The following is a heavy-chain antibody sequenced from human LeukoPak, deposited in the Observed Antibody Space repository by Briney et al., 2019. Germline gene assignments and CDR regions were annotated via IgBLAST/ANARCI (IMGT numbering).Heavy chain of an antibody. CDR3: AKKIALAGANFDY. Sequence: GGSLRLSCAASGFTFSSYAMSWVRQAPGKGLEWVSAISGSGGSTYYADSVKGRFTISRDNSKNTLYLQMNTLRAEDTAVYYCAKKIALAGANFDYWGQGTLVTVSS. CDR1: GFTFSSYA. CDR2: ISGSGGST. D-gene: IGHD6-19*01. J-gene: IGHJ4*02. V-gene: IGHV3-23*01.